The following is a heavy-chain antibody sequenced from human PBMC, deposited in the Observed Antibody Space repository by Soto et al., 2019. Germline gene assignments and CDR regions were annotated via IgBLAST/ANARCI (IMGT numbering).Heavy chain of an antibody. J-gene: IGHJ4*02. CDR2: INYSGST. CDR3: ARGWGRIFDY. V-gene: IGHV4-59*12. Sequence: TSETLSLTCTVSGGSISSYYWSWIRQPPGKGLEWIGEINYSGSTNYNPSLKSRVTISVDTSKNQFSLKLSSVTAADTAVYYCARGWGRIFDYWGQGTLVTVSS. D-gene: IGHD7-27*01. CDR1: GGSISSYY.